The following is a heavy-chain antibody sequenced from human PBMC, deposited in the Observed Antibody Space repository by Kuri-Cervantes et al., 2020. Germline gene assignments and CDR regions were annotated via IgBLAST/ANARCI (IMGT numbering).Heavy chain of an antibody. CDR1: GGSLGSNY. V-gene: IGHV4-59*12. J-gene: IGHJ4*02. CDR2: VYYYGDT. CDR3: ARDNFWSGPDY. Sequence: SETLSLTCTVSGGSLGSNYWSWIRQPPGKGLEWIGYVYYYGDTKYNPSLKSRVTISVDTSKNQFSLKLRSVTAADTAVYYCARDNFWSGPDYWGQGTLVTVSS. D-gene: IGHD3-3*01.